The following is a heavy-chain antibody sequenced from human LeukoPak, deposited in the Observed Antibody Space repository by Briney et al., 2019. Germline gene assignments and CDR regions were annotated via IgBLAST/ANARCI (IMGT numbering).Heavy chain of an antibody. J-gene: IGHJ6*02. CDR1: GYSFTSYW. D-gene: IGHD3-3*01. CDR2: IYPGDSDT. CDR3: ARHSSYYDFWSGYPKYYYGMDV. Sequence: GESLKISCKGSGYSFTSYWIGWVRQMPGKGLEWMGIIYPGDSDTRCSPSFQGQVTISADKSISTAYLQWSSLKASDTAMYYCARHSSYYDFWSGYPKYYYGMDVWGQGTTVTVSS. V-gene: IGHV5-51*01.